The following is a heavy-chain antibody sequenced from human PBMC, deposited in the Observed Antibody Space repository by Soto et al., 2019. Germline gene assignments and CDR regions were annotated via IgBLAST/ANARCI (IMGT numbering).Heavy chain of an antibody. CDR3: VSAGDNSDYGDY. J-gene: IGHJ4*02. Sequence: QVQLQQWGAGLLKPSETLSLTCAVYGGSFSGYYWSWIRQPPGKGLEWIGEINHRASTNYNPSLKSRVTISVDTSKNQFSLKLSSVTSADTAVYFCVSAGDNSDYGDYWGQGAMVTVSS. CDR2: INHRAST. D-gene: IGHD3-22*01. CDR1: GGSFSGYY. V-gene: IGHV4-34*01.